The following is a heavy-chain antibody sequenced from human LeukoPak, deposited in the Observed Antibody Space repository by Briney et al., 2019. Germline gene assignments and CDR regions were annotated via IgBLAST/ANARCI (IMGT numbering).Heavy chain of an antibody. CDR2: IYTSGST. Sequence: SETLSLTCTVSGGSISSGSYYWSWIRQPAGKGLEWIGRIYTSGSTNYNPSLKSRVTISVDTSKNQFSLKLSSVTAADTAVYYCARGLHGNLRYFDYSYYYYYMDVWGKGTTVTISS. V-gene: IGHV4-61*02. CDR3: ARGLHGNLRYFDYSYYYYYMDV. J-gene: IGHJ6*03. D-gene: IGHD3-9*01. CDR1: GGSISSGSYY.